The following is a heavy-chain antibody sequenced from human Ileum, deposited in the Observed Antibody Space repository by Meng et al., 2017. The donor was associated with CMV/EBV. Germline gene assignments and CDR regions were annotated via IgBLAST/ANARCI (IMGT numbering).Heavy chain of an antibody. V-gene: IGHV3-74*01. CDR2: INHDGSHT. CDR3: VREEAVVASRGSRFEP. D-gene: IGHD6-19*01. Sequence: GGSLRLSCAASGFDFGAYWMHWARQAPGKGPEWVSRINHDGSHTWYADSVKGRFTIAKDNTRNKIYLQMSSLRAEDTAVYYCVREEAVVASRGSRFEPWGQGTLVTVSS. CDR1: GFDFGAYW. J-gene: IGHJ5*02.